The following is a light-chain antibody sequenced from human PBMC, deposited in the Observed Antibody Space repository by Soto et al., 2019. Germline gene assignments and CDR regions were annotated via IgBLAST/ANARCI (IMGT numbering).Light chain of an antibody. CDR1: QSVSSNY. V-gene: IGKV3-11*01. CDR2: DAS. J-gene: IGKJ4*01. CDR3: QQRSNWPLLT. Sequence: EIVLTQSPGTLSLSPGERATLSCRASQSVSSNYLAWYQQKPGQAPRLLIYDASNRATGIPARFSGSGSGTDFTLTISSLEPEDFAVYYRQQRSNWPLLTFGGGTKVDI.